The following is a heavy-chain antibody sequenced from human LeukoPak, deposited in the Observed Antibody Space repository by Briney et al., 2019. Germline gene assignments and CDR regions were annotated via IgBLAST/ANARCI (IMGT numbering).Heavy chain of an antibody. CDR3: ARGGRGYSYGLDS. CDR2: VFYSGGT. V-gene: IGHV4-31*03. Sequence: PSETLSLTCTVSGDSMNSFTYSWTWIRQHPGQGLEWIGYVFYSGGTYLNPSLKRRLTMSSDTPNNQFSLHLTSVTAADTAVYYCARGGRGYSYGLDSWGQGIPVTVSS. J-gene: IGHJ5*01. D-gene: IGHD5-18*01. CDR1: GDSMNSFTYS.